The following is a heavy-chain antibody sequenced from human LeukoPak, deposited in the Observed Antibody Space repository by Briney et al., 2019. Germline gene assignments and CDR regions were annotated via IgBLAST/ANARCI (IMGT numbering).Heavy chain of an antibody. Sequence: GGSLRLSCAASGFTFSNYGMHWVRQAPGKGLEWVAVISYDGGNKYYADSVKGRFTISRDNSKNTLYLQMNSLRAEDTAVYYCAKAPENLRYFDYWGQGTLVTVSS. V-gene: IGHV3-30*18. J-gene: IGHJ4*02. CDR3: AKAPENLRYFDY. D-gene: IGHD4-17*01. CDR2: ISYDGGNK. CDR1: GFTFSNYG.